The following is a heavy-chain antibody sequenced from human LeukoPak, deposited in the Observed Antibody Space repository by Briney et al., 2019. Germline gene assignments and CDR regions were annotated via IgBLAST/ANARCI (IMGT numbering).Heavy chain of an antibody. J-gene: IGHJ4*02. V-gene: IGHV4-38-2*02. CDR2: IYHSGST. CDR3: ARVVTAMVPDY. Sequence: SETLSLTCTVSGYSISSGYYWGWIRQPPGKGLEWIGSIYHSGSTYYNPSLKSRVTISVDTSKSQFSLKLSSVTAADTAVYYCARVVTAMVPDYWGQGTLVTVSS. CDR1: GYSISSGYY. D-gene: IGHD5-18*01.